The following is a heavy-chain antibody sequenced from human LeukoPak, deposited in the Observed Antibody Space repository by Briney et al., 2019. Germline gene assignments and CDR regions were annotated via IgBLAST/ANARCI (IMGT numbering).Heavy chain of an antibody. Sequence: GGSLRLSCAASGFTFSSYGMHWVRQAPGKGLEWVAFIRYDGSNKYYADSVKGRFTISRDNSKNTLYLQMNSLRAEDTAVYYCAKEPKYVAPFVNSLAVAGDHWYFDLWGRGTLVTVSS. CDR2: IRYDGSNK. V-gene: IGHV3-30*02. D-gene: IGHD6-19*01. J-gene: IGHJ2*01. CDR3: AKEPKYVAPFVNSLAVAGDHWYFDL. CDR1: GFTFSSYG.